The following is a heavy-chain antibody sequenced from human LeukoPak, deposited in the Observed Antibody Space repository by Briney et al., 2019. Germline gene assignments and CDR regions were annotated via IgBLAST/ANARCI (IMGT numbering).Heavy chain of an antibody. D-gene: IGHD3-10*01. CDR2: ISSSSSTI. Sequence: GGSLRLSCAASGFTFSSYSMNWVRQAPGKGLEWVSYISSSSSTIYYADSVKGRFTISRDNAKNSLYLQMNSLRAEDTALYYCAKDKKGLLWFGGGFDPWGQGTLVTVSS. J-gene: IGHJ5*02. CDR3: AKDKKGLLWFGGGFDP. CDR1: GFTFSSYS. V-gene: IGHV3-48*04.